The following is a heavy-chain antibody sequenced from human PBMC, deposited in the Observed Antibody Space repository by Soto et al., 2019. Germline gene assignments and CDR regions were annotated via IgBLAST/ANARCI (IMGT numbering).Heavy chain of an antibody. CDR3: SRAGILTTPYYFDY. CDR1: GFTFSSYA. D-gene: IGHD4-4*01. V-gene: IGHV3-72*01. J-gene: IGHJ4*01. CDR2: IRNKANSYTT. Sequence: GESLKISCAASGFTFSSYAMDWVRQAPGKGLEWVGRIRNKANSYTTEYAASVKGRFTISRDDSKNSLFLQMNSLKTEDTAVYYCSRAGILTTPYYFDYWGQGTLVTVSS.